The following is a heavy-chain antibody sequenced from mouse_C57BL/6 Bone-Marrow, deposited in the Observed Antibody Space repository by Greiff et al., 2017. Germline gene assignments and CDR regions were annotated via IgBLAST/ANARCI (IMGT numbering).Heavy chain of an antibody. D-gene: IGHD4-1*01. V-gene: IGHV1-81*01. CDR2: IYPRSGNT. CDR3: ASSNWDGFYYFDN. Sequence: QLKESGAELARPGASVKLSCKASGYTFTSYGISWVKQRTGQGLEWIGEIYPRSGNTYYNEKFKGKATLTADKSSSTAYMELRSLTSEDSAVYFCASSNWDGFYYFDNWGQGTTLTVSS. J-gene: IGHJ2*01. CDR1: GYTFTSYG.